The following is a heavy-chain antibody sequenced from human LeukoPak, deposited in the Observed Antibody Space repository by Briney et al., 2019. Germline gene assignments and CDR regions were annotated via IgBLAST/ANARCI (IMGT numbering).Heavy chain of an antibody. V-gene: IGHV4-59*01. J-gene: IGHJ4*02. CDR3: ARGGWLKTSYYFDF. CDR2: MYSSGSS. CDR1: GASINNYF. Sequence: SETLSLTCTVSGASINNYFWSWVRQPPGEGLEWIGYMYSSGSSTYNPSLKSRVTMSIDPSRNQLSLRVTSVTAADTAIYYCARGGWLKTSYYFDFWGQGSLVTVSS. D-gene: IGHD5-24*01.